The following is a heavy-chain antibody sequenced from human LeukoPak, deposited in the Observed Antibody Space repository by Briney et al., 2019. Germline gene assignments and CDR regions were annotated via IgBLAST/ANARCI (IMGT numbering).Heavy chain of an antibody. CDR1: GYTFTSYY. Sequence: ASVKVSCKASGYTFTSYYMHWVRQAPGQGLEWMGIINPSGGSTSYAQKFQGRVTMTRDMSTSTVYMELSSLRSEDTAVYYCARARKVVRFDPWGQGTLVTVSS. J-gene: IGHJ5*02. D-gene: IGHD2-2*01. CDR3: ARARKVVRFDP. CDR2: INPSGGST. V-gene: IGHV1-46*01.